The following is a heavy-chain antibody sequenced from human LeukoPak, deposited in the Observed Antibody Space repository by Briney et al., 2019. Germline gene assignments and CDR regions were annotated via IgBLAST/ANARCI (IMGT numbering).Heavy chain of an antibody. J-gene: IGHJ4*02. CDR1: GASISGSGYY. D-gene: IGHD3-3*01. V-gene: IGHV4-39*07. CDR3: ARAIPYFWSGYRGGHYFDY. Sequence: PSETLSLTCTVSGASISGSGYYWGWIRQPPGKGLEWIGSIYSSGSTYYNASLQSRVTISIETSKNQISLKLSSVTAADTAVYYCARAIPYFWSGYRGGHYFDYWGQGTLVTVSS. CDR2: IYSSGST.